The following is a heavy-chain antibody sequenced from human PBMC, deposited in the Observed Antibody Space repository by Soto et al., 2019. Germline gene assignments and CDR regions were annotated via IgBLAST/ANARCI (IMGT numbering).Heavy chain of an antibody. CDR1: GFTFDDYA. CDR2: ISWNSGSI. Sequence: EVQLVESGGGLVQPGRSLRLSCAASGFTFDDYAMHWVRQAPGKGLEWVSGISWNSGSIGYADSVKGRFTISRDNAKNSLYLQMNSLRAEDTALYYCAKDAITMVRGVISDYGMDVWGQGTTVTVSS. J-gene: IGHJ6*02. CDR3: AKDAITMVRGVISDYGMDV. V-gene: IGHV3-9*01. D-gene: IGHD3-10*01.